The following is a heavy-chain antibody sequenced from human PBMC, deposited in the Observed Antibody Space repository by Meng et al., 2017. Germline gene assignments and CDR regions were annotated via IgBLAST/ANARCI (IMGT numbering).Heavy chain of an antibody. J-gene: IGHJ4*02. V-gene: IGHV3-7*01. CDR1: GFTFSSYW. D-gene: IGHD3-16*02. Sequence: GESLKISCAASGFTFSSYWMTWVRQAPGKGLEWVANIKEDGSEKFYVDSVKGRFTISRDNAKNSLYLQMNSLRAEDTAVYYCARARYDYVWGSYRYRVLDYWGQGTLVTGSS. CDR2: IKEDGSEK. CDR3: ARARYDYVWGSYRYRVLDY.